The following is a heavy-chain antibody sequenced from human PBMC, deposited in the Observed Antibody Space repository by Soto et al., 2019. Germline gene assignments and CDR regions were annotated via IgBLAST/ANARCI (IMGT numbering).Heavy chain of an antibody. V-gene: IGHV1-69*13. Sequence: SVKVSCKASADTFSSSAFSWVRQAPGQGLEWMGGIIPFFHAANYAQRFQGRVTITADESTSTVYMELSSLRSEDTALYYCARDLISNYHYYGMDVWGQGTTVTGSS. CDR1: ADTFSSSA. CDR3: ARDLISNYHYYGMDV. CDR2: IIPFFHAA. J-gene: IGHJ6*02.